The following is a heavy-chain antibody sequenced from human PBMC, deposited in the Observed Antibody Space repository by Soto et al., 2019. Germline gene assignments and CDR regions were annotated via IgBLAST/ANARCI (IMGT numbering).Heavy chain of an antibody. CDR1: GYTFTSYY. CDR2: INPSGGST. Sequence: ASVKVSCKASGYTFTSYYMHWVRQAPGQGLEWMGIINPSGGSTSYAQKFQGRVTMTRDTSTSTVYMELSSLRSEDTAVYYCARALQGYCSGGSCYSGLDYWGQGTLVTVSS. J-gene: IGHJ4*02. V-gene: IGHV1-46*03. CDR3: ARALQGYCSGGSCYSGLDY. D-gene: IGHD2-15*01.